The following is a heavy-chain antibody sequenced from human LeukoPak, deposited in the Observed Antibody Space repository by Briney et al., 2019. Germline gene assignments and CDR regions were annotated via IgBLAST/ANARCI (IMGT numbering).Heavy chain of an antibody. CDR2: IKQDGSEK. J-gene: IGHJ4*02. CDR1: GCTFSSYW. D-gene: IGHD1-26*01. Sequence: GGSLRLSCAASGCTFSSYWMSWVRQAPGKGLEWVANIKQDGSEKYYVDSVKGRVTISRDNAKNSLYLQMNSLRAEDPAVYYCARERTRGGSGSYSAYWGKGTLATVYS. CDR3: ARERTRGGSGSYSAY. V-gene: IGHV3-7*03.